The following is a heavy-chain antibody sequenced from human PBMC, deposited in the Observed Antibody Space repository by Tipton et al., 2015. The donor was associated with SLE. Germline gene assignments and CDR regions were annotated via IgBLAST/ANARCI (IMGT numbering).Heavy chain of an antibody. V-gene: IGHV4-30-4*01. D-gene: IGHD6-19*01. CDR3: ARVGSGWYTSAFDI. CDR2: VYYSGST. J-gene: IGHJ3*02. Sequence: TLSLTCTVSGGSISSGDYYWSWIRQPPGKGLEWIGYVYYSGSTYYNPSLKSRVTISVDTSKNQFSLKLSPVTAADTAVYYCARVGSGWYTSAFDIWGQGTMVTVSS. CDR1: GGSISSGDYY.